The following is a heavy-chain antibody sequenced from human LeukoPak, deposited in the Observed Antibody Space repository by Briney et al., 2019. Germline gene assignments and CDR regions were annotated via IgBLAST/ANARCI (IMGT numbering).Heavy chain of an antibody. D-gene: IGHD6-13*01. Sequence: GGSLRLSCAASGFTFSRYYMQWVRQAPGKGLVWVSRINSDGSSTTYADSVKGRFTISRDNAKNTLYLQMNSLKVEDTAVYYCTRVFVGDEYSSSGYWGQGTLVTVSS. CDR2: INSDGSST. CDR3: TRVFVGDEYSSSGY. CDR1: GFTFSRYY. J-gene: IGHJ4*02. V-gene: IGHV3-74*01.